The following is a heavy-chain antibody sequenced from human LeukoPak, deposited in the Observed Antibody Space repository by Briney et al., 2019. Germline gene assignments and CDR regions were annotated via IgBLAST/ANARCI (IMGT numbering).Heavy chain of an antibody. CDR2: INWNGGST. J-gene: IGHJ1*01. CDR3: ARDDYGDHGAYFQH. CDR1: GFTFDDYG. D-gene: IGHD4-17*01. V-gene: IGHV3-20*04. Sequence: GGSLRLSCAASGFTFDDYGTSWVRQAPGKGLEWVSGINWNGGSTGYADSVKGRLTISRDNAKNSLYLQMNSLRAEDTALYYCARDDYGDHGAYFQHWGQGTLVTVSS.